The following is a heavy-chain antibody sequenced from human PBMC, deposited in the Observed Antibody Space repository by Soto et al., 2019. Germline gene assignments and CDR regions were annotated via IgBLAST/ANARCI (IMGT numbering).Heavy chain of an antibody. CDR1: GFTFSSYD. V-gene: IGHV3-13*01. Sequence: GGSLRLSCAASGFTFSSYDMHWVRQATGKGLEWVSAIGTAGDTYYPGSVKGRFTISRENAKNSLYLQMNSLRAGDTAVYYCARGVGGYCSSTSCYFSWFDPWGQGTLVTVSS. J-gene: IGHJ5*02. CDR3: ARGVGGYCSSTSCYFSWFDP. CDR2: IGTAGDT. D-gene: IGHD2-2*01.